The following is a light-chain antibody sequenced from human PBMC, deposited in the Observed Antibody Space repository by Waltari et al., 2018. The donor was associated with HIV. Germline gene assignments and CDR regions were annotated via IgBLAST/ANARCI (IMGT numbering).Light chain of an antibody. CDR2: DVS. CDR3: CSYAGSYNWV. Sequence: QSALTQPRSVSGSPGQSVTISCTGTSSDVGGYNYVSWYQQHPVKAPKLMIYDVSKRPSGVPDRFSDSKSGNTASLTISGLQADDEADYSCCSYAGSYNWVFGGGTKLTVL. CDR1: SSDVGGYNY. V-gene: IGLV2-11*01. J-gene: IGLJ3*02.